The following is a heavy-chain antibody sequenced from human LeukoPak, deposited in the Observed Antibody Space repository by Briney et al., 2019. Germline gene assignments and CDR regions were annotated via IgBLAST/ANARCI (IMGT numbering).Heavy chain of an antibody. CDR3: ARVLVPAASNWFDP. V-gene: IGHV1-8*03. D-gene: IGHD2-2*01. Sequence: ASVKVSCKASGYTFTSYDINWVRQATGQGLEWMGWMNPNSGNTGYAQKFQGRVTITRNTSISTAYVELSSLRSEDTAVYYCARVLVPAASNWFDPWGQGTLVTVSS. CDR2: MNPNSGNT. J-gene: IGHJ5*02. CDR1: GYTFTSYD.